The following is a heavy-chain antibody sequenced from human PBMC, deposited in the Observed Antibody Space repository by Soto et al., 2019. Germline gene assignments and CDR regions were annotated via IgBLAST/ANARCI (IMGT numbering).Heavy chain of an antibody. Sequence: QVQLVESGGGVVQPGRSLRLSCAASGFTFSSYAMHWVRQAPGKGLEWVAVISYDGSNKYYADSVKGRFTISRDNSKNTLYLQMNSLRAEDTAVYYCASDIVVLPAVTDYWGQGTLVTVSS. J-gene: IGHJ4*02. D-gene: IGHD2-2*01. V-gene: IGHV3-30-3*01. CDR2: ISYDGSNK. CDR1: GFTFSSYA. CDR3: ASDIVVLPAVTDY.